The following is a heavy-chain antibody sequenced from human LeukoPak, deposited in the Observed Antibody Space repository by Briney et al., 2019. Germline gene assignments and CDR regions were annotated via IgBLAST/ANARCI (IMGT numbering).Heavy chain of an antibody. Sequence: PGGSLRLSCAASGVSFSTTWMHWVRQAPGKGLVWVSHVCRDGSRTYADSVKGRFTVSRDNNKDMVYLQMSSLRAEDTAVYYCATDGAYGLTHWGQGTLVTVSS. CDR1: GVSFSTTW. D-gene: IGHD3-16*01. CDR2: VCRDGSRT. J-gene: IGHJ4*02. CDR3: ATDGAYGLTH. V-gene: IGHV3-74*01.